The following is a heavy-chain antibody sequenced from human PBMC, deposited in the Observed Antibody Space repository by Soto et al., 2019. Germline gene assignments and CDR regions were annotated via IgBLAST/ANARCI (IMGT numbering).Heavy chain of an antibody. J-gene: IGHJ6*02. CDR1: GGTFSSYA. CDR3: ASMRPTSQYYYYGMDV. V-gene: IGHV1-69*01. CDR2: IIPIFGTA. Sequence: QVQLVQSGSEVTKPGSAVKVSCKASGGTFSSYAISWVRQPPGQGLEWMGGIIPIFGTANYAQKFQGRVTITADESTSTAYMELSSLRSEDTAAYYCASMRPTSQYYYYGMDVWGQGTTVTVSS. D-gene: IGHD2-2*01.